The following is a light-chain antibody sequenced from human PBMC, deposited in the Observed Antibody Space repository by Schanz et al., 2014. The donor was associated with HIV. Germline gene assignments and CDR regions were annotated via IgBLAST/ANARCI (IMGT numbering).Light chain of an antibody. Sequence: QSVLTQPPSVSGAPGQRVTISCTGSSSNIGAGYDVHWYQQHPGTAPKLLIYDNNKRPSGIPDRFSGSKSGTSATLGITGLQTGDEADYYCGTWDSSLSAVVFGGGTKVTVL. CDR1: SSNIGAGYD. J-gene: IGLJ2*01. CDR3: GTWDSSLSAVV. CDR2: DNN. V-gene: IGLV1-51*01.